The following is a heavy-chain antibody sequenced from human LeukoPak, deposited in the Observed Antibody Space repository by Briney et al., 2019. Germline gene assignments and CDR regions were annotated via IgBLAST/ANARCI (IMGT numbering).Heavy chain of an antibody. J-gene: IGHJ4*02. V-gene: IGHV3-30-3*01. CDR2: ISKDGSDK. CDR3: ARDYWWNYDY. CDR1: GFTFSDYA. D-gene: IGHD1-7*01. Sequence: PGGSLRLSCAASGFTFSDYAMHWVRQAPGKGLEWVAVISKDGSDKYYPGSMRGRFTISRDNSKNTIYLQMDSLRAEDTTIYYCARDYWWNYDYWGQGTLVTVSS.